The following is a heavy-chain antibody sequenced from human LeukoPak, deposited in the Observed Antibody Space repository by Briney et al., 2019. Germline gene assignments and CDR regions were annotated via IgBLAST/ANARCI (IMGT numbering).Heavy chain of an antibody. D-gene: IGHD3-10*01. CDR1: GFTFSSYS. CDR2: IKQDGSDK. CDR3: ARGPPPGYYGSGSYPTFFDY. Sequence: GGSLRLSCAASGFTFSSYSMNWVRQAPGKGLEWVANIKQDGSDKYYVDSVKGQFTISRDNARNSLYLQLNSLRAEDTAVYYCARGPPPGYYGSGSYPTFFDYWGQGTLVTVSS. J-gene: IGHJ4*02. V-gene: IGHV3-7*01.